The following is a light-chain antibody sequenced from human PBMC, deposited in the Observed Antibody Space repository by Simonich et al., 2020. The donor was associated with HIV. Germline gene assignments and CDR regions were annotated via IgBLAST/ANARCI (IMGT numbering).Light chain of an antibody. CDR2: KTS. V-gene: IGKV1-5*03. CDR1: QSMSSW. J-gene: IGKJ2*01. Sequence: DIQMTQSPATLSASVGDRHIITCRASQSMSSWLACYQQKPGKAPKLLIYKTSTLESGVPSRFSGSGSATEFTLTISSLKPDDFATYYCQHYNNYLSTVGQWTKLEI. CDR3: QHYNNYLST.